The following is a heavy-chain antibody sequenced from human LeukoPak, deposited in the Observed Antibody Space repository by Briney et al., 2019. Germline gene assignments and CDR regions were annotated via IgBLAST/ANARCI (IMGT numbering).Heavy chain of an antibody. CDR3: ARGSRWEQSAYYYYYMDV. Sequence: SETLSLTCAVYGGSFSGYYWSWIRQPPGKGLEWIGEINHSGSTNYNPSLKSRVTISVDTSKNQFSLKLSSVTAADTAVYYCARGSRWEQSAYYYYYMDVWGKGTTVTVSS. CDR2: INHSGST. V-gene: IGHV4-34*01. D-gene: IGHD1/OR15-1a*01. CDR1: GGSFSGYY. J-gene: IGHJ6*03.